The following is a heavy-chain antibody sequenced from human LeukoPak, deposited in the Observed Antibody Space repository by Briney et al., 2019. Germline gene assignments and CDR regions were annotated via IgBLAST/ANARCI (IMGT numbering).Heavy chain of an antibody. V-gene: IGHV3-53*05. D-gene: IGHD1-26*01. CDR1: GFTVTSSY. CDR2: LYSGSGGIT. J-gene: IGHJ4*02. Sequence: GGSLRLSCAVSGFTVTSSYMSWVRQAPGKGLQWVSVLYSGSGGITHYADSVKGRFTISRDNSKNTVYLQMNRLRVEDTAVYYCANTVGATHADKWGQGTLVTVAS. CDR3: ANTVGATHADK.